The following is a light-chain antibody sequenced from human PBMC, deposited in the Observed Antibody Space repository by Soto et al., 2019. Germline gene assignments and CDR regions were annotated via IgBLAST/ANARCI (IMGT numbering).Light chain of an antibody. CDR2: GAS. CDR3: QQYNNWPLT. J-gene: IGKJ1*01. V-gene: IGKV3D-15*01. CDR1: QSVSSN. Sequence: EIVMTQSQATLSVSPGERATLSCRASQSVSSNLAWYQQKPGQAPRLLIYGASIRATGIPARFSGSRSGTEFTLTISSLQSEDFAVYYCQQYNNWPLTFGQGTKVDIK.